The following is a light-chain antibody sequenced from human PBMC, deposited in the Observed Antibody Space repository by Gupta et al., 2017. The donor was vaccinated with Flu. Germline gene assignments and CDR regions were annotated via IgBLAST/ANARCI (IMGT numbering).Light chain of an antibody. CDR1: QSISGC. J-gene: IGKJ5*01. CDR2: KAS. V-gene: IGKV1-5*03. Sequence: GARVTMTCRASQSISGCLAWYQLKPGKAPKLLIYKASSVHSGVPSRFSGSGSGTEFTLTITSLQPDDFATYSCKQYSSYPHTFGQGTRLE. CDR3: KQYSSYPHT.